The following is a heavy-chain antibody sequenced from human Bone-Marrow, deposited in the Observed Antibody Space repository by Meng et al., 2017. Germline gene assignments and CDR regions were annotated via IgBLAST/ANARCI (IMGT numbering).Heavy chain of an antibody. CDR1: GYSFTNQW. J-gene: IGHJ4*02. CDR2: IYPGDSDT. Sequence: GGSLRLSCKVSGYSFTNQWIAWVRQMPGKGLEWMGVIYPGDSDTRYSPSFQGQVTISADKSISTAYLQWSSLKASDTAMYYCARLGVGATVIDYWGQGTLVTVSS. V-gene: IGHV5-51*01. CDR3: ARLGVGATVIDY. D-gene: IGHD1-26*01.